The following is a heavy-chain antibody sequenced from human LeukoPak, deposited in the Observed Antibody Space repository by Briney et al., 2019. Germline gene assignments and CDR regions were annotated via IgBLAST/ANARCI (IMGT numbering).Heavy chain of an antibody. J-gene: IGHJ4*02. Sequence: GGSLRLSCAASGFSFNGYGMHWVRRAPGKGLEWVAIIWYDGSVTYYEDSVKGRFTISRDNSKSTLYLQMDSLRAEDTAVYYCARHGSGRNNFDPLDHWGQGTLVTVSS. D-gene: IGHD1-26*01. CDR1: GFSFNGYG. CDR3: ARHGSGRNNFDPLDH. V-gene: IGHV3-33*01. CDR2: IWYDGSVT.